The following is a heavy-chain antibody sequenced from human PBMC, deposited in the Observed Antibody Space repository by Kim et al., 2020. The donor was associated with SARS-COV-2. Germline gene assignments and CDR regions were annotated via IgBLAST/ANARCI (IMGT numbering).Heavy chain of an antibody. Sequence: GGSLRLSCAASGFTFSSYWMSWVRQAPGKGVEWVANIKQDGSEKYYVDSVKGRFTISRDNAKNSLYLQMNTVRAEDTAVSTVARETGLIVARPFDYWGQG. J-gene: IGHJ4*02. D-gene: IGHD6-6*01. CDR3: ARETGLIVARPFDY. CDR1: GFTFSSYW. V-gene: IGHV3-7*01. CDR2: IKQDGSEK.